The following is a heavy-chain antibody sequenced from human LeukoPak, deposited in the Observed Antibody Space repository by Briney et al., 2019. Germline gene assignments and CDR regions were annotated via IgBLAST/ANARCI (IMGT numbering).Heavy chain of an antibody. J-gene: IGHJ4*02. V-gene: IGHV4-34*01. CDR3: ARAKYCSGGSCYLDY. CDR1: GGSFSGYY. D-gene: IGHD2-15*01. Sequence: PSETLSLTCAVYGGSFSGYYWSWIRQPPGKGLEWIGEINHSGSTNYNPSLKSRVTISVDTSKNQFSLKLSSVTAADTAVYYCARAKYCSGGSCYLDYWGQGTLVTVSS. CDR2: INHSGST.